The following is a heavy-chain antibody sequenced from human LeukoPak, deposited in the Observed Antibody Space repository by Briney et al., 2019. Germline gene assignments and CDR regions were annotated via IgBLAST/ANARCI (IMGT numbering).Heavy chain of an antibody. V-gene: IGHV1-46*01. CDR3: ARTYYYDSSGYESDY. CDR1: GYTFTGYY. D-gene: IGHD3-22*01. CDR2: INPSGGST. Sequence: GASVKVSCKASGYTFTGYYMHWVRQAPGQGLEWMGIINPSGGSTSYAQKFQGRVTMTRDTSTSTVYMELSSLRSEDTAVYYCARTYYYDSSGYESDYWGQGTLVTVSS. J-gene: IGHJ4*02.